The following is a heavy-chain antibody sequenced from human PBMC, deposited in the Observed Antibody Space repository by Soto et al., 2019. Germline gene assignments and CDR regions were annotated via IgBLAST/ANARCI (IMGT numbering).Heavy chain of an antibody. D-gene: IGHD6-6*01. Sequence: ASVKVSCKASGYTFTSYGISWVRQAPGQGLEWMGWISAYNGNTNYAQKLQGRVTMTTDTSTSTAHMELRSLRSDDTAVYYCIAALSYYYGMDVWGQGTTVTVSS. V-gene: IGHV1-18*01. CDR2: ISAYNGNT. J-gene: IGHJ6*02. CDR1: GYTFTSYG. CDR3: IAALSYYYGMDV.